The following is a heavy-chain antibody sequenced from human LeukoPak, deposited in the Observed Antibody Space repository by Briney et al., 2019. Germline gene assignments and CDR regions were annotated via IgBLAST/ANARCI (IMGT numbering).Heavy chain of an antibody. CDR3: ARVGFGITGTTYLDH. J-gene: IGHJ4*02. D-gene: IGHD1-7*01. CDR2: INHSGST. Sequence: SETLSLTCTVSGGSISSSYYYWGWIRQPPGKGLEWIGEINHSGSTNYNPSLKSRVTISVDTSKNQFSLRLTSVTAADTAVYYCARVGFGITGTTYLDHWGQGTLVTVSS. V-gene: IGHV4-39*07. CDR1: GGSISSSYYY.